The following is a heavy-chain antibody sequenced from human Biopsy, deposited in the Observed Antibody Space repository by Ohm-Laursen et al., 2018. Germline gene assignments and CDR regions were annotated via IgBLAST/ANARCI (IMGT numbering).Heavy chain of an antibody. CDR3: ARDSKILNHGNFKYYHYYGMDV. CDR1: GDSVTKYY. Sequence: SDTLSLTCTVSGDSVTKYYWSWIRQPPGKGLEWIGHIYYSVMTNYNPSLQSRVSISVDTSRNQVSLTLSSVTAADTAVYYCARDSKILNHGNFKYYHYYGMDVWGQGTKVTVSS. D-gene: IGHD4-23*01. V-gene: IGHV4-59*02. J-gene: IGHJ6*02. CDR2: IYYSVMT.